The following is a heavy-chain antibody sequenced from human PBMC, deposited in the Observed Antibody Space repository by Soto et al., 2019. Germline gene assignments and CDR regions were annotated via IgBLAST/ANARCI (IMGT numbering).Heavy chain of an antibody. J-gene: IGHJ3*02. CDR1: GFTVSSNS. D-gene: IGHD5-18*01. CDR3: ASARGYSYGNAFDI. Sequence: EVQLVESGGGLVQPGGSLRLSCAASGFTVSSNSMSWVRQAPGKGLEWVSVIYSGGSTYYADSVKGRFTISRDNSKNTLYLQMNSLRAEDTAVYYCASARGYSYGNAFDIWGQGTMVTVSS. V-gene: IGHV3-66*01. CDR2: IYSGGST.